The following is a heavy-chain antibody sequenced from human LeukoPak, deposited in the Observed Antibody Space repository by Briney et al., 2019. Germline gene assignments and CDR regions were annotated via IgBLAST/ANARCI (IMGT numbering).Heavy chain of an antibody. J-gene: IGHJ3*02. CDR2: ISYDGSNK. CDR3: AKGEMVRGVIIHDAFDI. D-gene: IGHD3-10*01. V-gene: IGHV3-30*18. CDR1: GFTFSSYG. Sequence: GRSLRLSCAASGFTFSSYGMHWVRQAPGKGLEWVAVISYDGSNKYYADSVKGRFTISRDKSKNTLYLQMNSLRAEDTAVYYCAKGEMVRGVIIHDAFDIWGQGTMVTVSS.